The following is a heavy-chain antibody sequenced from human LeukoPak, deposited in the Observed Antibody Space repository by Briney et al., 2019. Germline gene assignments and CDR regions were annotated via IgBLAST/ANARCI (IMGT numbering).Heavy chain of an antibody. Sequence: SETLSLTCAVYGVSFSGYYWSWIRQYQGKGLEWIGYIYYSGSTFYNPSLKSRVTISVDTSKNQFSLNLSSVTVADTAVYYCARDPSVRLRSFDLWGRGTLVTVSS. CDR1: GVSFSGYY. CDR3: ARDPSVRLRSFDL. J-gene: IGHJ2*01. CDR2: IYYSGST. D-gene: IGHD3-10*01. V-gene: IGHV4-31*11.